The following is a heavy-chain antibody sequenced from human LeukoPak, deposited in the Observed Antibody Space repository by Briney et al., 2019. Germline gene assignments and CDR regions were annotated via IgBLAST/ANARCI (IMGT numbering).Heavy chain of an antibody. D-gene: IGHD6-13*01. CDR1: GFTFSSYS. J-gene: IGHJ6*04. Sequence: GGSLRLSCAASGFTFSSYSMSWVRQAPGKGPEWVANIKQDGSEKYYVDSVKGRFTISRDNAKNSLCLQMNSLRAEDTAVYYCARETPAAAQYYMDVWGKGTTVTVSS. CDR3: ARETPAAAQYYMDV. CDR2: IKQDGSEK. V-gene: IGHV3-7*01.